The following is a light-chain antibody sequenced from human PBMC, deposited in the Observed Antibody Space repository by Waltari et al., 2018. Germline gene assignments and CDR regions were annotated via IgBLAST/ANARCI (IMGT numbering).Light chain of an antibody. Sequence: DIQMTPPPSSLSASVGDRVTITCRASQDITKNLNWFLQKPGKAPQVLIFDASNSQPAVPSRFSGSGSGTDFAFTITSLQPEDIGTYYCQQYGHLPLTFGGGTRVEIK. CDR1: QDITKN. CDR2: DAS. V-gene: IGKV1-33*01. J-gene: IGKJ4*01. CDR3: QQYGHLPLT.